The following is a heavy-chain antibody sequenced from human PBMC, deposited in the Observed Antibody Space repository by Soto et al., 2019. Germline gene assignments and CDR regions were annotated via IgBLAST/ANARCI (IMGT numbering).Heavy chain of an antibody. Sequence: QVQLVQSGAEVRKPGASVKVSCKSSGYTFTAYGLSWVRQAPGQGLEWMGWISGNNVDTKYAQRFQCRVTMTTDTSTSTAYMELRSLRSDDTAVYYCARRMGRFLQWLFDYWGQGPLVTVSS. CDR1: GYTFTAYG. D-gene: IGHD3-3*01. V-gene: IGHV1-18*04. CDR2: ISGNNVDT. CDR3: ARRMGRFLQWLFDY. J-gene: IGHJ4*02.